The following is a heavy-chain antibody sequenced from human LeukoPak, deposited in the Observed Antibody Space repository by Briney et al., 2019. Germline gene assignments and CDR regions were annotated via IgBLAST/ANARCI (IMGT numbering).Heavy chain of an antibody. CDR1: GGSISSSSYY. CDR3: ARQTSLHSSSWSIPNWFDP. V-gene: IGHV4-39*01. CDR2: IYYSGST. Sequence: SETLSLTCTVSGGSISSSSYYWGGIRQPPGKGVEWIGSIYYSGSTYNNPSLKSRVTISVDTSKNQFSLKLSSVTAADTAVYYCARQTSLHSSSWSIPNWFDPWGQGTLVTVSS. J-gene: IGHJ5*02. D-gene: IGHD6-13*01.